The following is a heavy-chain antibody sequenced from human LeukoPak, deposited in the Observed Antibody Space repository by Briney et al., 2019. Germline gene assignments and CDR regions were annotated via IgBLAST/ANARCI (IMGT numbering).Heavy chain of an antibody. J-gene: IGHJ4*02. CDR3: ARGSTWPTRLDY. CDR1: GGSFSGYY. Sequence: SETLSLTCGVYGGSFSGYYWSWIRQPPGKGLEWIGEINHSGSTNYNPSLKSRLTILVDTSKNQFSLKLSSVTAADTAVYYCARGSTWPTRLDYWGQGILVTVSS. D-gene: IGHD2-2*01. V-gene: IGHV4-34*01. CDR2: INHSGST.